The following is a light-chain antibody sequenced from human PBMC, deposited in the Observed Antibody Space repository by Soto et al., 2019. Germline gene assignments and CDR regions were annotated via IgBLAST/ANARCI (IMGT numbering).Light chain of an antibody. V-gene: IGKV3-20*01. Sequence: EIVLTQSPGTLSLSPGERATLSCRASQSVSSSSYLAWYQQKPGQAPRLLIYGASSRATGIPDRFSGSGSATDVSLTISRLAPEDFAVYYCRQYGSSPSYTFGQGTKLEIK. J-gene: IGKJ2*01. CDR3: RQYGSSPSYT. CDR1: QSVSSSSY. CDR2: GAS.